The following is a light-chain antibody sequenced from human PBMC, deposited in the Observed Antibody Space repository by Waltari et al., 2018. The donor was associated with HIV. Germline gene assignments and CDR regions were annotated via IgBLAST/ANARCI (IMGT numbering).Light chain of an antibody. V-gene: IGLV3-21*04. J-gene: IGLJ2*01. CDR3: QVWDSSSGVV. Sequence: SYVLTQSPSVPVAPGKTARITCGGNNIGSKSVHWYQQKPGQAPVLVIYYDSDRPSGIPVRFSGSNSGNTATLTISRVEAGDEADYYCQVWDSSSGVVFGGGTRLTVL. CDR2: YDS. CDR1: NIGSKS.